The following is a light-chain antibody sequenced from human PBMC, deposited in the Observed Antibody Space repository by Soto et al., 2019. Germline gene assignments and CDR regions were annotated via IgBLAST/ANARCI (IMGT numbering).Light chain of an antibody. CDR1: QTIISNY. Sequence: ESVLTQSPGTLSLSPGERATLSCRASQTIISNYLAWYQQKPGQAPRLLIYGASNRATGVPDRFSGSYSGTDFSLTITRLEPEDFAVYYCEQHVNSVYIFGQGNRLEIK. V-gene: IGKV3-20*01. J-gene: IGKJ2*01. CDR3: EQHVNSVYI. CDR2: GAS.